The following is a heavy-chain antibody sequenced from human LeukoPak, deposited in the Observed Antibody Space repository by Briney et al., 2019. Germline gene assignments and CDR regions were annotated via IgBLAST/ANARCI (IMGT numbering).Heavy chain of an antibody. Sequence: GGSLRLSCAASGFTFEDHGGTWVRQVPGKGLEWVAGINWDGGSTGYADSVKGRFTISRDNAKNSLFLQMNSLRVEDTALYFCAMGDSSGWYFDYWGQGALVTVSS. CDR2: INWDGGST. J-gene: IGHJ4*02. CDR3: AMGDSSGWYFDY. D-gene: IGHD6-19*01. CDR1: GFTFEDHG. V-gene: IGHV3-20*04.